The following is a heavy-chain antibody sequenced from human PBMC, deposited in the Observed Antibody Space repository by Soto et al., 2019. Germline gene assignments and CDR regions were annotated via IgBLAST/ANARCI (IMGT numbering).Heavy chain of an antibody. J-gene: IGHJ6*02. D-gene: IGHD3-3*01. CDR2: ISWNSGSI. V-gene: IGHV3-9*01. CDR3: XXXXXXXXXXXXWSGYRRIYYYYGMDV. CDR1: GFTFDDYA. Sequence: PGGSLRLSCAASGFTFDDYAMHWVRQAPGKGLEWVSGISWNSGSIGYADSVKGRFTISRXXXXXXXXXXXXXXXXXXXXXXXXXXXXXXXXXXXXWSGYRRIYYYYGMDVWGQGTTVTVSS.